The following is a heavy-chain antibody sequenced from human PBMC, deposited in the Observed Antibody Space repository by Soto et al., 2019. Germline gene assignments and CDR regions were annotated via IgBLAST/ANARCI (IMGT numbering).Heavy chain of an antibody. CDR3: ASGGNWFEP. Sequence: SETLSLTCNVSVGSISNYYWTLVRQSPEKGLEWIGYMYYNGNINYNPSLKSRVTISIDTSKNQFSLTLKSVTAADTAVYYCASGGNWFEPWGQGVLVAVSS. CDR2: MYYNGNI. D-gene: IGHD3-16*01. CDR1: VGSISNYY. V-gene: IGHV4-59*01. J-gene: IGHJ5*02.